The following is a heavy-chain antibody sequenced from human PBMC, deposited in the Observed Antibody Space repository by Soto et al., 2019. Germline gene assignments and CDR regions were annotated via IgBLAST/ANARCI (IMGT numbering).Heavy chain of an antibody. CDR1: GFTFSSYS. CDR3: ARHPERIAEIGWFDP. V-gene: IGHV3-48*01. Sequence: EVQLVESGGGLVQPGGSLRLSCAASGFTFSSYSMNWVRQAPGKGLEWVSYISSSSSTIYYADSVKGRFTISRDNAKNSLYLQTNSLRAEATVVYYCARHPERIAEIGWFDPWGQGTLVTVSS. J-gene: IGHJ5*02. CDR2: ISSSSSTI. D-gene: IGHD6-13*01.